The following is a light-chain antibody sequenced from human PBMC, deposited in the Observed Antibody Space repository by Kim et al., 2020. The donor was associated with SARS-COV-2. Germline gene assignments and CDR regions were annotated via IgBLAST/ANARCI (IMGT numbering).Light chain of an antibody. CDR2: DAS. CDR1: QSINSR. J-gene: IGKJ2*01. V-gene: IGKV1-5*01. Sequence: SASVGDRVTITYRASQSINSRLAWYQQKPGKAPKLLIYDASSLESGVPSTFSGGGSGTEFSLTISSLQPDDFATYYCQQYASYSYTFGQGTKLEI. CDR3: QQYASYSYT.